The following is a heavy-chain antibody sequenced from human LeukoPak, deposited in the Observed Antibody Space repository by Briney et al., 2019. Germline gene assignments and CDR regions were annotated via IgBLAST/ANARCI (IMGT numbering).Heavy chain of an antibody. J-gene: IGHJ4*02. Sequence: SETLSLTCAVSGYSIIRGYYWGWIRQPPGKGLEWIGGIYHSGSTYYNPSLKSRVTISVDTSKNQFSLKLSSVTAADTAVYYCARNPGSRPLDYWGQGTLVTVSS. CDR2: IYHSGST. V-gene: IGHV4-38-2*01. CDR1: GYSIIRGYY. CDR3: ARNPGSRPLDY.